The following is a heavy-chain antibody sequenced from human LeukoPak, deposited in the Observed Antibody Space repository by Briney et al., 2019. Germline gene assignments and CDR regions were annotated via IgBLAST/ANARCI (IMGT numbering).Heavy chain of an antibody. V-gene: IGHV1-2*02. D-gene: IGHD6-19*01. J-gene: IGHJ4*02. Sequence: ASVKVSCKASGYTFTGYYMHWVRQAPGQGLEWMGWINPNSGGTNYAQKFQGRVTMTRDTSISTAYMELSRLRSDDTAAYYCATIAVAGTSDFDYWGQGTLVTVSS. CDR1: GYTFTGYY. CDR3: ATIAVAGTSDFDY. CDR2: INPNSGGT.